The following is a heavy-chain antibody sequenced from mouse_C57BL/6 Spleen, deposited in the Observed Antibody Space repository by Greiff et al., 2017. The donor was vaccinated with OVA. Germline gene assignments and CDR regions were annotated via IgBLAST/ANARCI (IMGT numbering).Heavy chain of an antibody. Sequence: EVQLQQSGPVLVKPGASVKMSCKASGYTFTDYYMNWVKQSHGKSLEWIGVINPYNGGTSYNQKFKGKATLTVDKSSSTAYMELNSLTSEDSAVYYCARKGDGNYGYYFDYWGQGTTLTVSS. J-gene: IGHJ2*01. CDR2: INPYNGGT. V-gene: IGHV1-19*01. D-gene: IGHD2-1*01. CDR3: ARKGDGNYGYYFDY. CDR1: GYTFTDYY.